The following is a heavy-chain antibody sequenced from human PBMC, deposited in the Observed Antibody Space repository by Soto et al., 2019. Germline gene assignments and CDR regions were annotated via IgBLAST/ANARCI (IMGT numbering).Heavy chain of an antibody. CDR1: GYTFTGYY. CDR3: ARDNMVRGVMGYYYYGMDV. Sequence: QVQLVQSGAEVKKPGASVKVSCKASGYTFTGYYMHWVRQAPGQGLEWMGWINPNSGGTNYAQKXXGWATMPRETXXSXAXTELSRLGSDDTAVYYCARDNMVRGVMGYYYYGMDVWGQGTTVTVSS. CDR2: INPNSGGT. J-gene: IGHJ6*02. V-gene: IGHV1-2*04. D-gene: IGHD3-10*01.